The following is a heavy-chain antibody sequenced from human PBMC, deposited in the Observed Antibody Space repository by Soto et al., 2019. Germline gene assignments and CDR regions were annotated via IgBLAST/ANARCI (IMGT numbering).Heavy chain of an antibody. CDR2: ISGSGDRT. CDR3: VKDDGGYPSTAPH. D-gene: IGHD3-22*01. V-gene: IGHV3-23*01. CDR1: GFTISNYP. Sequence: EVQLLESGGGLVQPGGSLRLSCAASGFTISNYPMSWVRQAPGKGLDWVSGISGSGDRTYYADSAKGRFSISKDISKNSLLLQPGSLGVEETVVYFCVKDDGGYPSTAPHWGQGTLVTVSS. J-gene: IGHJ4*02.